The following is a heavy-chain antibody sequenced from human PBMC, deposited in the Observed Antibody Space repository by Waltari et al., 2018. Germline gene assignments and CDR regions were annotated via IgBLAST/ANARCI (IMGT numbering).Heavy chain of an antibody. V-gene: IGHV3-48*01. CDR2: ISSSSSNI. CDR3: ARRLSSSSVYYYYGMDV. Sequence: EVQLVESGGGLVQPGGSLRLSCAASGFTFSSYSMNWVRQAPGKGLEWVSYISSSSSNIYYADSVKGRFTISRDNAKNSLYLQMNSLRAEDTAVYYCARRLSSSSVYYYYGMDVWGQGTTVTVSS. D-gene: IGHD6-6*01. CDR1: GFTFSSYS. J-gene: IGHJ6*02.